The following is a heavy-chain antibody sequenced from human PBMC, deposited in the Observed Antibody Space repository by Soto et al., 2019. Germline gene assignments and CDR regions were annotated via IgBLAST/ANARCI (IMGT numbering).Heavy chain of an antibody. D-gene: IGHD4-17*01. CDR3: ARNYGNYGHYFDS. CDR2: IDNSGIT. Sequence: SETLSVTCTVSGGSISSGDHYWGWIRQHPERGLEWIGYIDNSGITYDNPSLKSRIAMSVDTSQNQFSLKLRSVTAADTAVYYCARNYGNYGHYFDSWGQGTLVTVSS. CDR1: GGSISSGDHY. V-gene: IGHV4-31*03. J-gene: IGHJ4*02.